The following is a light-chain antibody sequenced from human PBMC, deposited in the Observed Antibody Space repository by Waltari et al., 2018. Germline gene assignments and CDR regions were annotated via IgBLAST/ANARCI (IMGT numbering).Light chain of an antibody. Sequence: CRARQSIRNWLAWYQQKPGKAPKLLIYKASTLESGVPSRFSGSGSGTEFTLTISSLQPDDFATYYCQQYNSYSLLTFGGGTKVEIK. CDR2: KAS. V-gene: IGKV1-5*03. CDR3: QQYNSYSLLT. J-gene: IGKJ4*01. CDR1: QSIRNW.